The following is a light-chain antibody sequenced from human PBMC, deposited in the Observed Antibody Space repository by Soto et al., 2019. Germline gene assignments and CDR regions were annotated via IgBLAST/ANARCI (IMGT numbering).Light chain of an antibody. J-gene: IGKJ5*01. CDR1: QSVDRD. Sequence: EVVLTQSPATLSLSLGEVATLSCRASQSVDRDLAWYRQKPGQPPSLLIHGASTRATGVPARFSGSGSGTDFTLTISSLEPEDFALYYCQQRNTWPPITFGQGTRLEIK. V-gene: IGKV3-11*01. CDR3: QQRNTWPPIT. CDR2: GAS.